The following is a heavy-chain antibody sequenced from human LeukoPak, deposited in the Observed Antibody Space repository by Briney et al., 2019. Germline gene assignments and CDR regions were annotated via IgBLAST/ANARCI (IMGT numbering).Heavy chain of an antibody. V-gene: IGHV3-23*01. D-gene: IGHD1-26*01. CDR1: GFTFSNSA. CDR3: AKRPSSGRFEY. CDR2: ISGSGDIT. Sequence: GGSLRLSCAASGFTFSNSAMSWVRQAPGKGLEWVSLISGSGDITYYADSVKGRFTISRDNSKNTLYLQMNSLRAEDTAVYYCAKRPSSGRFEYWGQGTLVTVSS. J-gene: IGHJ4*02.